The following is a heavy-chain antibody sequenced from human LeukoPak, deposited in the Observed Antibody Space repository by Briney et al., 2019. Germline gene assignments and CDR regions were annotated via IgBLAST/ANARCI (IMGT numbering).Heavy chain of an antibody. D-gene: IGHD6-13*01. CDR3: ARDRARHQLVENWFDP. V-gene: IGHV3-30-3*01. CDR1: GFTFSSYT. Sequence: GGSLRLSCAASGFTFSSYTRHWVRQAPGKGLEWVAVISYDGSNKYYADSVKGRFTISRDNSKNTLDLQMNGLGPEDTAVYYCARDRARHQLVENWFDPWGQGTLVTVSS. J-gene: IGHJ5*02. CDR2: ISYDGSNK.